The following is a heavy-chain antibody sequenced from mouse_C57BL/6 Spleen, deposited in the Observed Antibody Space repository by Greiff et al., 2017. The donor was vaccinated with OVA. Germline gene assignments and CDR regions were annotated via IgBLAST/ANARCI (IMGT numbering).Heavy chain of an antibody. CDR1: GYTFTDYY. D-gene: IGHD1-1*01. Sequence: VQLQQSGPELVKPGASVKISCKASGYTFTDYYMNWVKQSHGKSLEWIGDINPNNGGTSYNQKFKGKATLTVDKSSSTAYMELRSLTSEDSAVYYCARGYYGSRGAFDVWGTGTTVTVSS. V-gene: IGHV1-26*01. CDR3: ARGYYGSRGAFDV. J-gene: IGHJ1*03. CDR2: INPNNGGT.